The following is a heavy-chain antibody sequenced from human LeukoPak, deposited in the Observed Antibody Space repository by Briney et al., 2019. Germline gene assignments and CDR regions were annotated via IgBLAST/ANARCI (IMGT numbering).Heavy chain of an antibody. J-gene: IGHJ6*03. V-gene: IGHV4-34*01. CDR3: AGESSYYYMDV. CDR2: IDHSGST. Sequence: SETLSLTCAVSGGSFSGYYWNWIRQPPGKGLEWIGEIDHSGSTYYNPSLKSRVTISVDTSKNQFSLKLSSVTAADTAVYYCAGESSYYYMDVWGKGTTVTISS. D-gene: IGHD3-10*01. CDR1: GGSFSGYY.